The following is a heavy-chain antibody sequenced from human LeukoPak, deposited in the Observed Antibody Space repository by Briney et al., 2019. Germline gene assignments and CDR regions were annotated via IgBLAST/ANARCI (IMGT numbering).Heavy chain of an antibody. V-gene: IGHV3-23*01. D-gene: IGHD6-6*01. CDR3: AKDGVGAARPGTFDI. J-gene: IGHJ3*02. Sequence: PGGSLRLSCAASGFDLTRHAMSWVRRAPGKGLEWVSAISGSGGSTYYADSVKGRFTISRDNSKNTLYLQMNSLRAEDTAVYYCAKDGVGAARPGTFDIWGQGTMVTVSS. CDR2: ISGSGGST. CDR1: GFDLTRHA.